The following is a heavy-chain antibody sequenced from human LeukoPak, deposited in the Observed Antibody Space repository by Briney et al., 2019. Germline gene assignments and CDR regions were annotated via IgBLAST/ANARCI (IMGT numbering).Heavy chain of an antibody. CDR3: ARAGSLIGTYYFDY. D-gene: IGHD3-10*01. CDR1: GFTFSSYS. Sequence: PGGSLRLSCAASGFTFSSYSMNWVRQAPGKGLEWVSSISSSSSYIYYADSVKGRFTISRDNAKNSLYLQMNSLRAEDTAVYYCARAGSLIGTYYFDYWGQGTLVTVSS. J-gene: IGHJ4*02. CDR2: ISSSSSYI. V-gene: IGHV3-21*01.